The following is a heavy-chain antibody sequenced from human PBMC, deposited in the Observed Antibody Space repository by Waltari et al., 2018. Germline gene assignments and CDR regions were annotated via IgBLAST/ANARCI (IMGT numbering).Heavy chain of an antibody. J-gene: IGHJ3*02. Sequence: EVQLVGSGGGLVQPGGSLRLSCAASGFTFSSDEMNWVRQAPGKGREWVSYISSSGSTIYYADSVKGRFTISRDNAKNSLYLQMNSLRAEDTAVYYCARVEMATRGAFDIWGQGTMVTVSS. CDR3: ARVEMATRGAFDI. D-gene: IGHD3-10*01. V-gene: IGHV3-48*03. CDR1: GFTFSSDE. CDR2: ISSSGSTI.